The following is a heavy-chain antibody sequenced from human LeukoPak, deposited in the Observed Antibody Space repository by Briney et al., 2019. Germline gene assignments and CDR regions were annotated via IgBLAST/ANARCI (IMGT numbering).Heavy chain of an antibody. CDR1: GYTFTSYD. Sequence: ASVKVSCKASGYTFTSYDINWVRQATGQGLEWMGWMNPNSGNTGYAQKFQGRVTITRNTSKSTAYMELSSLRSEDTAVYYCARGCEPPGYFQHWGQGTLVTVSS. J-gene: IGHJ1*01. V-gene: IGHV1-8*03. CDR2: MNPNSGNT. CDR3: ARGCEPPGYFQH.